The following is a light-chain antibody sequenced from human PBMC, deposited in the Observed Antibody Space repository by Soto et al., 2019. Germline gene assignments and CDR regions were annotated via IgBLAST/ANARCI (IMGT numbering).Light chain of an antibody. CDR1: QSISSY. CDR3: QQSYTTPIT. CDR2: AAS. V-gene: IGKV1-39*01. Sequence: DIQMTQSPSSLSASVGDRATITCRASQSISSYLNWYQQKPGKAPNLLVYAASSLQSGVPSRFTGSGSGTDFTLTISSLQPEDFATYFCQQSYTTPITFGQGTRLEIK. J-gene: IGKJ5*01.